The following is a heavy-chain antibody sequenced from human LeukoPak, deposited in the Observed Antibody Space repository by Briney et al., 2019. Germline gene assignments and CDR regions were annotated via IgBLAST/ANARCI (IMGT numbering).Heavy chain of an antibody. CDR2: ISYDGNVR. Sequence: GGSLRLSCAASGFTFSNYALHWVRQAPGKGLEWLAFISYDGNVRYYADSVKGRFTISRDNSKNTLYLQMNSLRAEDTAVYYCAKVSGLRFLEWLRKGHFDYWGQGTLVTVSS. J-gene: IGHJ4*02. CDR3: AKVSGLRFLEWLRKGHFDY. CDR1: GFTFSNYA. V-gene: IGHV3-30-3*01. D-gene: IGHD3-3*01.